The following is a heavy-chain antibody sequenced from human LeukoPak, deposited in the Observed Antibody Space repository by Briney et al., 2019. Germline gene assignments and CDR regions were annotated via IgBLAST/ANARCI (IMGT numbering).Heavy chain of an antibody. CDR2: IKQDGSEK. J-gene: IGHJ3*02. D-gene: IGHD6-19*01. CDR1: GFTFSSYW. CDR3: ARLYSSGWYDAFDI. V-gene: IGHV3-7*01. Sequence: PGGSLRLSCAASGFTFSSYWMSWVRQAPGKGLEWVANIKQDGSEKYYVDSVKGRFTIPGDNAKNSLYLQMNSLRAEDTAVYYCARLYSSGWYDAFDIWGQGTMVTVSS.